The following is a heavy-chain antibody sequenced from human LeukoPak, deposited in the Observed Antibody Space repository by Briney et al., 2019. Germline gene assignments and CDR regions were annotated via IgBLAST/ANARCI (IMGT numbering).Heavy chain of an antibody. J-gene: IGHJ5*02. CDR3: ARSDYYGSGAEGWFDP. D-gene: IGHD3-10*01. V-gene: IGHV1-18*01. CDR1: GYTFTSYG. CDR2: ISAYNGNT. Sequence: GASVKVSCKASGYTFTSYGISWVRQAPRQGLEWMGWISAYNGNTDYAQKLQGRVTMTTDTSTSTAYMELRSLRSDDTAVYYCARSDYYGSGAEGWFDPWGQGTLVTVSS.